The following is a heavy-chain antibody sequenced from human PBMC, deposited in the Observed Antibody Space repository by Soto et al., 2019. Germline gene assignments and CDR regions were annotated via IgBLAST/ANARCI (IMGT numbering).Heavy chain of an antibody. J-gene: IGHJ4*02. V-gene: IGHV1-46*01. Sequence: ASVKVSCKASGYTFTSYYMHWVRQAPGQGLEWMGIINPSGGSTSYAQKFQGRVTMTRDTSTSTVYMELSSLRSDDTAVYYCASASKLYCSSTSCTFDYWGQGTLVTVSS. D-gene: IGHD2-2*01. CDR2: INPSGGST. CDR3: ASASKLYCSSTSCTFDY. CDR1: GYTFTSYY.